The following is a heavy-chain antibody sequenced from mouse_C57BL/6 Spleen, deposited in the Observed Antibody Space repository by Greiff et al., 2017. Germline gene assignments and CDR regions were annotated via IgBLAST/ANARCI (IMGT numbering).Heavy chain of an antibody. D-gene: IGHD1-1*01. CDR1: GFNIKNTS. CDR3: ARTVVATDYSMDY. Sequence: EVQLQQSVAELVRPGASVKLSCTASGFNIKNTSMHWVKQRPEQGLEWIGRIDPANGNTKYAPKFQGKATITADTSSNTTYLQLSILTSEDTAIYFCARTVVATDYSMDYWGQGTSVTVSS. CDR2: IDPANGNT. J-gene: IGHJ4*01. V-gene: IGHV14-3*01.